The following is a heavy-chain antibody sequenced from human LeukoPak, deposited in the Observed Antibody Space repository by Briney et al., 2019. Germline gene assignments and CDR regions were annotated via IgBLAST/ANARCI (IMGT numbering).Heavy chain of an antibody. CDR3: ARNLGSMIEGIRRDY. CDR2: IIPILGIA. CDR1: GDTFSSYA. J-gene: IGHJ4*02. D-gene: IGHD3-16*01. V-gene: IGHV1-69*04. Sequence: GASVKVSCKASGDTFSSYAISWVRQAPGQGLEWMGRIIPILGIANYAQKFQGRVTITADKSTSTAYMELSSLRSEDTAVYYCARNLGSMIEGIRRDYWGQGTLVTVSS.